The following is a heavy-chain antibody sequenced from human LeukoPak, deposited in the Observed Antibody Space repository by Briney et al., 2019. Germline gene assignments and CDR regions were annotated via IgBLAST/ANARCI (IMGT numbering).Heavy chain of an antibody. D-gene: IGHD5-18*01. CDR3: ARVLCGYSYGNPFDY. CDR1: GGSISSYY. Sequence: SETLSLTCTVSGGSISSYYWSWIRQPAGKGLEWIGRIYTSGSTNYNPSLKSRVTMSVDTSKNQLSLKLSSVTAADTAVYYCARVLCGYSYGNPFDYWGQGTLVTVSS. J-gene: IGHJ4*02. V-gene: IGHV4-4*07. CDR2: IYTSGST.